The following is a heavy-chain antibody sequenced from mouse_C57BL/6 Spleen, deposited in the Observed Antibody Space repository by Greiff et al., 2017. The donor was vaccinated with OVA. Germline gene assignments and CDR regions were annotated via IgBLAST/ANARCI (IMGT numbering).Heavy chain of an antibody. D-gene: IGHD2-2*01. CDR2: ISSGGSYT. CDR3: ARMAGYCFDY. CDR1: GFTFSSYG. Sequence: EVMLVESGGDLVKPGGSLKLSCAASGFTFSSYGMSWVRQTPDKRLEWVATISSGGSYTYYPDSVKGRFTIYRDNAKNTLYLQMSSLKSEDTAMYYCARMAGYCFDYWGQGTTLTVSS. V-gene: IGHV5-6*01. J-gene: IGHJ2*01.